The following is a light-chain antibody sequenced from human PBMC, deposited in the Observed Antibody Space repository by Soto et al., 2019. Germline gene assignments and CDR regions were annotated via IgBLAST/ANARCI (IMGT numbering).Light chain of an antibody. CDR3: QQSYSTPRT. CDR2: GAS. CDR1: QSISSN. V-gene: IGKV1-39*01. Sequence: DIQMTQSPYSLSASVGDRVTITCRASQSISSNLNWYQQKPGKAPKLLIYGASSLQSGVPSRFNGSGSGTDFTLIISSLQPEDFATYYCQQSYSTPRTFGQGTKLEIK. J-gene: IGKJ2*01.